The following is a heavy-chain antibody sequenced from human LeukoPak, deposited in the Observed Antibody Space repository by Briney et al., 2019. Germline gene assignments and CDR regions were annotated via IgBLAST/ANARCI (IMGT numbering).Heavy chain of an antibody. CDR1: GGSISSSSYY. Sequence: SETLSLTCTVSGGSISSSSYYWGWIRQPPGKGLEWIGSIYYSGSTYYNPSLKSRVTISVDTSKNQFSLKLSSVTAADTAVYYCAGIVVVIVALDIWGQGTMVTVSS. CDR2: IYYSGST. CDR3: AGIVVVIVALDI. J-gene: IGHJ3*02. D-gene: IGHD3-22*01. V-gene: IGHV4-39*01.